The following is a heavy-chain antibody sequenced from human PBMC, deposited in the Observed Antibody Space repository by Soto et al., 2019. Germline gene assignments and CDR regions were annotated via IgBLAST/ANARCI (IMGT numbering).Heavy chain of an antibody. CDR2: ISYDGSNK. J-gene: IGHJ4*02. D-gene: IGHD3-22*01. V-gene: IGHV3-30*18. Sequence: GGSLRLSCAASGFTFSSYGMHWVRQAPGKGLEWVAVISYDGSNKYYADSVKGRFTISRDNSKNTLYLQMNSLRAEDTAVYYCVKAGVDYYDSSGYFDYWGQGTLVTVSS. CDR1: GFTFSSYG. CDR3: VKAGVDYYDSSGYFDY.